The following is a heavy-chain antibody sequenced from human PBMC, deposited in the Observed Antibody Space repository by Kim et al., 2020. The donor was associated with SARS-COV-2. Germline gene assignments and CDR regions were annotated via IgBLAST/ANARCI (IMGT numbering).Heavy chain of an antibody. CDR3: ARDLLLLWFGEATIGGGEGMDV. V-gene: IGHV3-21*01. J-gene: IGHJ6*02. D-gene: IGHD3-10*01. CDR1: GFTFSSYS. Sequence: GGSLRLSCAASGFTFSSYSMNWVRQAPGKGLEWVSSISSSSSYIYYADSVKGRFTISRDNAKNSLYLQMNSLRAEDTAVYYCARDLLLLWFGEATIGGGEGMDVWGQGTTVTVSS. CDR2: ISSSSSYI.